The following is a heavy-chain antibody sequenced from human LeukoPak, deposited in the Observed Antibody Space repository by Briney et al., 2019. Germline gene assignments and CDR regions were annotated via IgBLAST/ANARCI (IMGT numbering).Heavy chain of an antibody. J-gene: IGHJ4*02. CDR1: GFAFSSYA. Sequence: GGPLRLSCAASGFAFSSYAMSWVRQPPGKGLEWVSVISRRDDYTYYADSVKGRFTISRDNSKNTLYLQMNTLRAEDTAVYYCANDYRSGSVHDFWGQGTLVTVSS. D-gene: IGHD3-10*01. V-gene: IGHV3-23*01. CDR3: ANDYRSGSVHDF. CDR2: ISRRDDYT.